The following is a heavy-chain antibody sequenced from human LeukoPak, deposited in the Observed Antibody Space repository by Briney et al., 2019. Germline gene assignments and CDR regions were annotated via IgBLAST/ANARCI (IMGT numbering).Heavy chain of an antibody. Sequence: SETLSLTCAVHGGSFSGYYWTWIRQPPGKGLEWIGEINHTGSTNYHPSLKSRVTISVDTSRNQFSLKLSSVTAADTAVYYCARWPLAVAANYYFDYWGQGILVTVSS. D-gene: IGHD6-19*01. J-gene: IGHJ4*02. CDR3: ARWPLAVAANYYFDY. CDR1: GGSFSGYY. V-gene: IGHV4-34*01. CDR2: INHTGST.